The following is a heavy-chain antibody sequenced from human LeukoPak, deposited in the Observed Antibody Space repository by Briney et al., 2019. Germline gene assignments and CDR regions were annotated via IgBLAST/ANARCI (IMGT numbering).Heavy chain of an antibody. CDR3: ARPRRAFDI. V-gene: IGHV4-34*01. Sequence: PSETLSLTCAVYGGSFSDYYWSWIRQPPGKGLEWIGEINHSGSTNYNPSLKSRVTISVDTSKNQFSLKLSSVTAADTAVYYCARPRRAFDIWGQGTMVTVSS. CDR2: INHSGST. J-gene: IGHJ3*02. CDR1: GGSFSDYY.